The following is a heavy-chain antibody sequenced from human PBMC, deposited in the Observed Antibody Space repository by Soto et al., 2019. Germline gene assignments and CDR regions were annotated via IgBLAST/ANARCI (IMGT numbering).Heavy chain of an antibody. J-gene: IGHJ5*02. CDR3: ASPKIAFYNWFDP. CDR1: GGSISSSSYY. D-gene: IGHD3-3*02. V-gene: IGHV4-39*01. Sequence: QLQLQESGPGLVKPSETLSLTCTVSGGSISSSSYYWGWIRQPPGKGLEWIGSIYYSGSTYYNPSLKSRVTISVDTSKTQFSRKLSSVTAADTAVYYCASPKIAFYNWFDPWGQGTLVTVSS. CDR2: IYYSGST.